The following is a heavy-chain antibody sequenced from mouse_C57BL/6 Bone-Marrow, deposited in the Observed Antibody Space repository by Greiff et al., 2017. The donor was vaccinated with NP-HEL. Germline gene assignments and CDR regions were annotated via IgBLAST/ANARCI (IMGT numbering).Heavy chain of an antibody. CDR1: GFTFSSYA. CDR3: ENFYSNYWAFAY. Sequence: EVKLVESGGGLVKPGGSLKLSCAASGFTFSSYAMSWVRQTPEKRLEWVATISDGGSYTYYPDNVKGRFTISRDNAKNNLYLQMSHLKSEDTAMYYSENFYSNYWAFAYWGQGTLVTVSA. CDR2: ISDGGSYT. D-gene: IGHD2-5*01. J-gene: IGHJ3*01. V-gene: IGHV5-4*03.